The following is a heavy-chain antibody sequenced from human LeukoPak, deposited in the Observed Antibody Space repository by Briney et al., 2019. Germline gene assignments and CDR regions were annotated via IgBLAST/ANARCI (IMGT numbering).Heavy chain of an antibody. CDR2: FDPEDGET. J-gene: IGHJ3*02. D-gene: IGHD1-26*01. V-gene: IGHV1-24*01. Sequence: GASVKVSCKASGYTLTELSMHWVRQAPGKGLEWMGGFDPEDGETIYAQKFQGRVTMTEDTSTDTAYMELSSLRSEDTAVYYCAPLLVGSLGDAFDIWGQGTMVTVSS. CDR3: APLLVGSLGDAFDI. CDR1: GYTLTELS.